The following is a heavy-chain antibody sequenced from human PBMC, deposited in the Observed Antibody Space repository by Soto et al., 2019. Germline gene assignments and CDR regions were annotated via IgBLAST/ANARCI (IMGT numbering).Heavy chain of an antibody. D-gene: IGHD3-22*01. V-gene: IGHV1-8*01. CDR2: MNPNSGNT. CDR1: GYTFTSYD. CDR3: ARGPGYYDSSGYYRDRLSDAFDI. J-gene: IGHJ3*02. Sequence: GASVKVSCKASGYTFTSYDINWVRQATGQGLEWMGWMNPNSGNTGYAQKFQGRVTMTRNTSISTAYMELSGLRSEDTAVYYCARGPGYYDSSGYYRDRLSDAFDIWGRGTMVTVSS.